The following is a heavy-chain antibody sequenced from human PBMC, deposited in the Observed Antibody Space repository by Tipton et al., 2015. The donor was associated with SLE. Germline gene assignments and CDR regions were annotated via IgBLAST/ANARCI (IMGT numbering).Heavy chain of an antibody. CDR1: GFSFGDYA. V-gene: IGHV3-74*01. CDR2: IDSDGSSP. CDR3: AREVTTIEGAFDI. Sequence: SLRLSCEVSGFSFGDYAMHWARQAPGKGLVWVSRIDSDGSSPSYADSVKGRFTISRDNAKNTLYLQMNSLSAEDTAVYSCAREVTTIEGAFDIWGQGTMVTVSS. J-gene: IGHJ3*02. D-gene: IGHD5-12*01.